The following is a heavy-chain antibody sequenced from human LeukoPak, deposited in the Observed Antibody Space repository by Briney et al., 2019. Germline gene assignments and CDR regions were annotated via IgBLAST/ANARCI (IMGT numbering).Heavy chain of an antibody. J-gene: IGHJ4*02. Sequence: GGSLRLSCAASGFTFSSYAMSWVRQAPGKGLEWVSAISGSGGSTYHADSVKGRFTISRDNSKNTLYLQMNSLRAEDTAVYYCAKWGRDIVVVPAAIIFDYWGQGTLVTVSS. V-gene: IGHV3-23*01. D-gene: IGHD2-2*02. CDR2: ISGSGGST. CDR1: GFTFSSYA. CDR3: AKWGRDIVVVPAAIIFDY.